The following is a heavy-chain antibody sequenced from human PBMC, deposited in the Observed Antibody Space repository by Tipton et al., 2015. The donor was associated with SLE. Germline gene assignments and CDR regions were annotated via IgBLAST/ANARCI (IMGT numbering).Heavy chain of an antibody. D-gene: IGHD3-16*01. Sequence: SLRLSCAASGFTYSGYAMHWVRQAPGKGLEWVAFIRADGSNKDYADSVKGRFTISRDNSKNTLYLQMNRLRVEDTAVYYCAGGTGAYFDYWGQATLVTVSS. V-gene: IGHV3-30*02. J-gene: IGHJ4*02. CDR1: GFTYSGYA. CDR2: IRADGSNK. CDR3: AGGTGAYFDY.